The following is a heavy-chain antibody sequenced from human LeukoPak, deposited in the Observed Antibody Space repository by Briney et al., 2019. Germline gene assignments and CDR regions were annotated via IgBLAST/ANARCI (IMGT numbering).Heavy chain of an antibody. CDR2: INHDGSEK. CDR3: ARSKQYTSALDY. V-gene: IGHV3-7*01. D-gene: IGHD1-26*01. Sequence: GGSLRLSCAASGFTFGTYWMSWVRQAPGKGLEWVANINHDGSEKNYVGSVKSRFTISRDNAKNSLYLQMSSLRGEDTALYYCARSKQYTSALDYWGQGTLVTVSS. J-gene: IGHJ4*02. CDR1: GFTFGTYW.